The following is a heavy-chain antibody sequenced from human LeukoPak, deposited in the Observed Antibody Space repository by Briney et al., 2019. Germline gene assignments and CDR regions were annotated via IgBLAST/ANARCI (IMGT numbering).Heavy chain of an antibody. CDR2: ISSSGSTI. D-gene: IGHD5-24*01. J-gene: IGHJ4*02. V-gene: IGHV3-48*03. CDR1: GFTFSSYE. Sequence: GGSLRLSCAASGFTFSSYEMNWVRQAPGKGLEWVSYISSSGSTIYYADSVKGRFISSRDNTKNSLYLQMNSLIAEDTAVYYCAESGYNRFDYWGQGTRVTVSS. CDR3: AESGYNRFDY.